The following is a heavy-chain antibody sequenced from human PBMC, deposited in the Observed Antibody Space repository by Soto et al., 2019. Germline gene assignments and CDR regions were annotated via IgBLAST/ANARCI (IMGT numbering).Heavy chain of an antibody. CDR2: LSNSGGTT. V-gene: IGHV3-23*01. Sequence: VQLLESGGGLVQPGGSLGLSCAGSGFTFANYAMSWVRQAPGKGLEWVSVLSNSGGTTYYADSVKGRFTISRDNFKNPLYLQLDSLRAEDTAIYYCARFEGGASGTYGLDVWGQGTTVTVSS. J-gene: IGHJ6*02. CDR3: ARFEGGASGTYGLDV. CDR1: GFTFANYA. D-gene: IGHD3-10*01.